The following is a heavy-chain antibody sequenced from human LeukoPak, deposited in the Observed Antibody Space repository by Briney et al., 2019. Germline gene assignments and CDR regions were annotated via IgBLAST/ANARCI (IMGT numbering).Heavy chain of an antibody. V-gene: IGHV1-46*01. CDR1: GYTFTSYY. CDR3: ARDRTRIGSSAGVYYYYYYMDV. D-gene: IGHD6-6*01. CDR2: INPSGGST. J-gene: IGHJ6*03. Sequence: ASVTVSCKASGYTFTSYYMHWVRQASGQGLEWMGIINPSGGSTIYAQKFQGRVTMTRDMSTSTVYMELSSLRSEDTAVYYCARDRTRIGSSAGVYYYYYYMDVWGKGTTVTVSS.